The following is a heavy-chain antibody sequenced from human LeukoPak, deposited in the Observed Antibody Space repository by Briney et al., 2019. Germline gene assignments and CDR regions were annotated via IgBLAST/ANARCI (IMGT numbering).Heavy chain of an antibody. CDR1: GYTFTGYY. J-gene: IGHJ3*02. CDR3: ARVIAIYGDYVPTDAFDI. D-gene: IGHD4-17*01. V-gene: IGHV1-2*02. CDR2: INPNSGGT. Sequence: ASVKVSCKASGYTFTGYYMHWVRQAPGQGLEWMGWINPNSGGTNYAQKFQGRVTMTRDTSISTAYMELSRLRSDDTAVYYCARVIAIYGDYVPTDAFDIWGQGTTVTVSS.